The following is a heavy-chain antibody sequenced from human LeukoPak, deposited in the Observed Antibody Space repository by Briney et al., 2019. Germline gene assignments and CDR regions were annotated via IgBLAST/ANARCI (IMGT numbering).Heavy chain of an antibody. CDR1: GFTFSSYW. V-gene: IGHV3-7*01. Sequence: PGGSLRLSCAASGFTFSSYWMSWVRQAPGKGLEWVANIKQDGSEKYYVDSVKGRFTSSRDNAKNSLYLQMNSLRAEDTAVYYCARDPVFGEYLLDYWGQGTLVTVYS. CDR2: IKQDGSEK. J-gene: IGHJ4*02. D-gene: IGHD3-10*01. CDR3: ARDPVFGEYLLDY.